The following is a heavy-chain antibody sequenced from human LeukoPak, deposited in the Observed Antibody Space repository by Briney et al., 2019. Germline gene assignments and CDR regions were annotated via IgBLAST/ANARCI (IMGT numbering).Heavy chain of an antibody. CDR3: ATSRGGTSFDY. CDR1: GYTFTDYY. J-gene: IGHJ4*02. CDR2: MNPNSGGT. D-gene: IGHD2-2*01. V-gene: IGHV1-2*02. Sequence: ASVKVSCKASGYTFTDYYVHWVRQAPGQGLEWMGWMNPNSGGTNYAQRFQGGVTMTRDTSISTAYMELTRLRFDDTAVFYCATSRGGTSFDYWGKGTLVTVSS.